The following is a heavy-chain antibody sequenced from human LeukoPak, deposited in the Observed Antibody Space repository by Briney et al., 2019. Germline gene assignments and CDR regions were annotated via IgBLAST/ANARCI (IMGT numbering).Heavy chain of an antibody. CDR1: GFTFSSYA. D-gene: IGHD3-3*01. Sequence: GGSLRLSCAASGFTFSSYAMHWVRQAPGKGLEWVAVISYDGSNKYYADSVKGRFTISRDNSKNTLYLQMNGLRAEDTAVYYCARVPGFWSGFIDYWGQGTLVTVSS. CDR2: ISYDGSNK. V-gene: IGHV3-30-3*01. J-gene: IGHJ4*02. CDR3: ARVPGFWSGFIDY.